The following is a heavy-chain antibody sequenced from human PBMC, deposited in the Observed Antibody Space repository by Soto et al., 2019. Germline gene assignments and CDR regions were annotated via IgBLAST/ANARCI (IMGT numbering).Heavy chain of an antibody. D-gene: IGHD6-13*01. CDR1: GGSISSYY. Sequence: SETLSLTCTVSGGSISSYYWSWIRQPPGKGLEWIGYIYYSGSTNYNPSLKSRVTISVDTSKNQFSLKLSSVTAADTAVYYCARKTYSSSWYYFDYWGQGTLVTVS. V-gene: IGHV4-59*01. J-gene: IGHJ4*02. CDR2: IYYSGST. CDR3: ARKTYSSSWYYFDY.